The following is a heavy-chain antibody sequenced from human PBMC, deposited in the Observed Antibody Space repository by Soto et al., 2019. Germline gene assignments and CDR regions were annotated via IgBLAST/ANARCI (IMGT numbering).Heavy chain of an antibody. Sequence: GGSLRLSCAASGFTFSSYSMNWVRQAPGKGLEWVSSISSSSSYIYYADSVKGRFTISRDNAKNSLYLQMNSLRAEDTAVYYYSRDHGRSPYYYCMDVWAQGTTDTVSS. CDR1: GFTFSSYS. J-gene: IGHJ6*02. V-gene: IGHV3-21*01. CDR2: ISSSSSYI. CDR3: SRDHGRSPYYYCMDV.